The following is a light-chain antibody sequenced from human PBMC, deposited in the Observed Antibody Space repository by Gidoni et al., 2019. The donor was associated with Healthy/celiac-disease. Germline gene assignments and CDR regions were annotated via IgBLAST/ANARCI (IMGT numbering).Light chain of an antibody. J-gene: IGKJ3*01. CDR3: HQSCSTPLFT. CDR1: QSISSY. CDR2: AAS. Sequence: IQMTHSPSSLSASVGDRVTITCRASQSISSYLNWYQQKPGKATKPLIYAASSLQSGVASRFSGSGSGRDFTLTISSLEPEDFATYYCHQSCSTPLFTFGHGTKVDIK. V-gene: IGKV1-39*01.